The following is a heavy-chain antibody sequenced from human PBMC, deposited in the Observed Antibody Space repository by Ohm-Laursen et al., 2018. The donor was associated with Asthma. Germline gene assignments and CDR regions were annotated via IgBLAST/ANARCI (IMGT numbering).Heavy chain of an antibody. Sequence: SLRLSCAASGFTFSSYAMSWVRQAPGKGLEWVAVISYDGSDKYYADSVKGRFTISRDNSKNTLYLQMSSLRAEDTAVYYCARRKSYSSGWLGLDYWGQGTLVTASS. J-gene: IGHJ4*02. V-gene: IGHV3-30*03. CDR2: ISYDGSDK. CDR3: ARRKSYSSGWLGLDY. CDR1: GFTFSSYA. D-gene: IGHD6-19*01.